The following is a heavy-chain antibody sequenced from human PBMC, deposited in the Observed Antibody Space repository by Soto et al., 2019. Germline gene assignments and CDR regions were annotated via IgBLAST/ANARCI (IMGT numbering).Heavy chain of an antibody. V-gene: IGHV4-39*01. Sequence: SETLSLTCTVSGGSISSSSYYWGWIRQPPGKGLEWIGSIYYSGSTYYNPSLKSRVTISVDTSKNQFSLKLSSVTAADTAVYYCARHNRIAVAGTYHYYGMDVWGQGTTVTVSS. J-gene: IGHJ6*02. CDR2: IYYSGST. D-gene: IGHD6-19*01. CDR1: GGSISSSSYY. CDR3: ARHNRIAVAGTYHYYGMDV.